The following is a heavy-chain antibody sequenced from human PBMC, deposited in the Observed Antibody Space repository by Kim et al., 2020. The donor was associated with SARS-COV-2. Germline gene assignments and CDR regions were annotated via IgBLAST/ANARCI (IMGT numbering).Heavy chain of an antibody. CDR2: IYYTGST. CDR1: GGSISSSNYY. CDR3: ARGRYCTNGVCPYLFD. J-gene: IGHJ4*01. V-gene: IGHV4-39*07. D-gene: IGHD2-8*01. Sequence: SETLSLTCTVSGGSISSSNYYWGWIRQPPGEGLDRIATIYYTGSTYYNPSLKSRVTISVDTSKNQFSLNLSSVTAADTAMYYCARGRYCTNGVCPYLFD.